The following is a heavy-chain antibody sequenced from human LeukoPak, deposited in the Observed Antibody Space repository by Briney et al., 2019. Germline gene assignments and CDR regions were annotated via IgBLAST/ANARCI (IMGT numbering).Heavy chain of an antibody. CDR3: ARDFSVTMVRGVIFDY. V-gene: IGHV3-7*01. CDR2: IKPDGSER. Sequence: GGSLRLSCAASGLTFSSYWMSWVRQAPGKGLEWVANIKPDGSERYYVDSVKGRFTISRDNAKNSLYLQMNSLRAEDTAVYYCARDFSVTMVRGVIFDYWGQGTLVTVSS. CDR1: GLTFSSYW. D-gene: IGHD3-10*01. J-gene: IGHJ4*02.